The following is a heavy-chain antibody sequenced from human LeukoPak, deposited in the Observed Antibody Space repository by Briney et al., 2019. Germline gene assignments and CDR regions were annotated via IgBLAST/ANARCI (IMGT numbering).Heavy chain of an antibody. CDR2: IWYDGSNK. CDR1: GFSFGKYW. Sequence: GGSLRLSCVASGFSFGKYWMSWVRQAPGTGLEWVAVIWYDGSNKYYADSVKGRFTISRDNSKNTLYLQMNSLRAEDTAVYYCARDQDILTGYYNYYYYGMDVWGQGTTVTVSS. D-gene: IGHD3-9*01. CDR3: ARDQDILTGYYNYYYYGMDV. V-gene: IGHV3-33*07. J-gene: IGHJ6*02.